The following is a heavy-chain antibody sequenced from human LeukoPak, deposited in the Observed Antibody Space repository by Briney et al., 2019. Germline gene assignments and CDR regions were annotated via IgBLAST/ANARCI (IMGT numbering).Heavy chain of an antibody. CDR2: MNPNTGDT. V-gene: IGHV1-8*01. CDR1: GFTFTSYD. J-gene: IGHJ5*02. D-gene: IGHD3-10*01. Sequence: ASVKVSCKASGFTFTSYDINWVRQASGLGLEWMGWMNPNTGDTGYAQKFQGRVTMTRDISISTAYMELRGLRSEDTAIYYCVRDGEGVAISVNYWFDPWGQGTLVTVSS. CDR3: VRDGEGVAISVNYWFDP.